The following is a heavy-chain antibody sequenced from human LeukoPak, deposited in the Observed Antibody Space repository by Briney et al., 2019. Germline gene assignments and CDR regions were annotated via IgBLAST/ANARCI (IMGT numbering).Heavy chain of an antibody. V-gene: IGHV2-5*02. CDR2: IYWDDDK. CDR1: GFALRTSGVG. CDR3: AHSGEGDYSLAFDY. J-gene: IGHJ4*02. D-gene: IGHD4-17*01. Sequence: SGPTLLKPTPTLTLTFTFSGFALRTSGVGGGGSRQPPEKALEGLTLIYWDDDKRYSPSLKSRLTITKDTSKNQVVLTMTNMDPVDTATYYCAHSGEGDYSLAFDYWGQGTLVTVSS.